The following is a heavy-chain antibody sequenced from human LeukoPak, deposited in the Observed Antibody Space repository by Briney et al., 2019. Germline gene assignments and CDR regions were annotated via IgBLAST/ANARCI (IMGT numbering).Heavy chain of an antibody. CDR1: GYTFTSYY. CDR3: AREFGPYCSGGSCYSGGWFDP. V-gene: IGHV1-46*01. D-gene: IGHD2-15*01. CDR2: INPIGGST. Sequence: GASVKVSCKASGYTFTSYYMHWVRQAPGQGLEWMGIINPIGGSTSYAQKFQGRVTMTRDMSTSTVYMELSSLRSEDTAVYYCAREFGPYCSGGSCYSGGWFDPWGQGTLVTVSS. J-gene: IGHJ5*02.